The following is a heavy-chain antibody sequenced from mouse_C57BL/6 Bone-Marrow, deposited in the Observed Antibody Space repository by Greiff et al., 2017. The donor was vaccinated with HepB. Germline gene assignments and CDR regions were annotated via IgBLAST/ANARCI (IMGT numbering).Heavy chain of an antibody. D-gene: IGHD1-1*01. J-gene: IGHJ1*03. Sequence: VQLQESGAELVRPGASVTLSCKASGYTFTDYEMHWVKQTPVHGLEWIGAIDPETGGTAYNQKFKGKAILTADKSSSTAYMELRSLTSEDSAVYYCTRPAYYGSSSYWYFDVWGTGTTVTVSS. CDR1: GYTFTDYE. CDR2: IDPETGGT. CDR3: TRPAYYGSSSYWYFDV. V-gene: IGHV1-15*01.